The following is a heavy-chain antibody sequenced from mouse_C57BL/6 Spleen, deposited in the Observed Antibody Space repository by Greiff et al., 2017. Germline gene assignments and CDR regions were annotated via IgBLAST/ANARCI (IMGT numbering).Heavy chain of an antibody. D-gene: IGHD4-1*01. J-gene: IGHJ4*01. CDR2: INPGSGGT. CDR1: GYAFTNYL. V-gene: IGHV1-54*01. Sequence: QVQLQQSGAELVRPGTSVKVSCKASGYAFTNYLIEWVKQRPGQGLEWIGVINPGSGGTNYNEKFKGKATLTADKSSSTAYMQLSSLTSEDSAVYFCARGSGYYAMDDWGQGTSVTVSS. CDR3: ARGSGYYAMDD.